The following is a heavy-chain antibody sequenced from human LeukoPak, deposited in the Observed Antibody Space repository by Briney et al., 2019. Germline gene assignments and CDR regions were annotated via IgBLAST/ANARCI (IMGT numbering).Heavy chain of an antibody. D-gene: IGHD2-2*02. Sequence: SVKVSCKASGGTFSSYAISWVRQALGQGLEWMGGIIPIFGTANYAQKFQGRVTITADESTSTAYMELSSLRSEDTAVYYCARDRSSSTSCYTGLLVGRCYYYGMDVWGQGTTVTVSS. CDR2: IIPIFGTA. J-gene: IGHJ6*02. CDR3: ARDRSSSTSCYTGLLVGRCYYYGMDV. CDR1: GGTFSSYA. V-gene: IGHV1-69*13.